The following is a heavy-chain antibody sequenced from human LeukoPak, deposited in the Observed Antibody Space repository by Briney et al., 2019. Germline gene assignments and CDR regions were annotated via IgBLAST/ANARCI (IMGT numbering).Heavy chain of an antibody. V-gene: IGHV3-21*01. CDR2: ISSSSSYI. CDR1: GFIFSSYS. Sequence: GGSLRLSCAASGFIFSSYSMNWVRQAPGKGLEWVSSISSSSSYIYYADSVKGRFTISRDNAKNSLYLQMNSLRAEDTAVYYCASARIVGAPSAFDIWGQGTMVTVSS. CDR3: ASARIVGAPSAFDI. D-gene: IGHD1-26*01. J-gene: IGHJ3*02.